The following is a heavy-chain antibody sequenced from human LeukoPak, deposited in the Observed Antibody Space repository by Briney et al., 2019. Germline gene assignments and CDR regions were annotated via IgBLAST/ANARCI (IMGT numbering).Heavy chain of an antibody. CDR3: ARAIVATDAFDF. D-gene: IGHD5-12*01. CDR1: GFTFSSYS. Sequence: GSLRLSCAASGFTFSSYSINWVRQAAGEGLEWGSSISSSSSYIYYADSLESRFTITRDNAKNSLYLQMNSLRAEDTAVYYCARAIVATDAFDFWGQGTMVAVSS. V-gene: IGHV3-21*01. J-gene: IGHJ3*01. CDR2: ISSSSSYI.